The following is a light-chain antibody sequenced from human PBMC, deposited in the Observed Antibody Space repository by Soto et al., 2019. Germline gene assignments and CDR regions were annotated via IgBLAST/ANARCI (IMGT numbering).Light chain of an antibody. V-gene: IGKV3-11*01. CDR1: QSVSSY. Sequence: EIVWTQSPATLSWSPVERATLSCRASQSVSSYLAWYQQKPGQAPRLLIYDASNRATGIPARFSGSGSGTDFTLTISSLEPEDFAVYYCQQRSNWPITFGQGTRLEIK. CDR3: QQRSNWPIT. CDR2: DAS. J-gene: IGKJ5*01.